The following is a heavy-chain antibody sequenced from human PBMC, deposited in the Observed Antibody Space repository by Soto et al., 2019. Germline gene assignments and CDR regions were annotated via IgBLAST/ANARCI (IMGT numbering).Heavy chain of an antibody. J-gene: IGHJ3*02. D-gene: IGHD6-19*01. CDR3: ARGGSSDWQVALDI. CDR2: IYYSGST. V-gene: IGHV4-30-4*01. CDR1: GGSISSGDYY. Sequence: TLSLTCTVSGGSISSGDYYWSWIRQPPGKGLEWIGYIYYSGSTYYNPSLKSRVSISVDMSKNQFSLRLSSVTAADTAVYYCARGGSSDWQVALDIWGQGTMVTVSS.